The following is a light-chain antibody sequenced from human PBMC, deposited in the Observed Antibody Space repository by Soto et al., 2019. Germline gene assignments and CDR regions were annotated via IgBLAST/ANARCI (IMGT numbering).Light chain of an antibody. V-gene: IGLV2-23*01. J-gene: IGLJ3*02. CDR1: SSDVGSYNL. CDR3: CSYAGSSTWV. CDR2: EGS. Sequence: QSALTQPASVSGSPGQSITISCTGTSSDVGSYNLVSWYQQHPGKAPKLMIYEGSKRHSGVSNRFSGSKSGNTASLTISGLLAEDEADDYCCSYAGSSTWVFGGGTKLTVL.